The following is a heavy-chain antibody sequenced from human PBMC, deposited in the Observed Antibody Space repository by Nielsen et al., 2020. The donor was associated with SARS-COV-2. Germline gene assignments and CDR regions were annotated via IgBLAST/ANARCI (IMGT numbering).Heavy chain of an antibody. J-gene: IGHJ6*02. Sequence: VRQAPGKGLEWVSAISGSGGSTYYADPVKGRFTISRDNSKNTLYLQMNSLRAEDTAVYYCAKEGGIGSTSYYYYYGMDVWGQGTTVTVSS. CDR2: ISGSGGST. D-gene: IGHD2-2*01. CDR3: AKEGGIGSTSYYYYYGMDV. V-gene: IGHV3-23*01.